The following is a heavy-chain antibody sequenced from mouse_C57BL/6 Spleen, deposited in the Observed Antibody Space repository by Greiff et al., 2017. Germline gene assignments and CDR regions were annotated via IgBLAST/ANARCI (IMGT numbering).Heavy chain of an antibody. J-gene: IGHJ2*01. Sequence: QVQLQQPGAELVKPGASVKMSCKASGYTFTSYWITWVKQRPGQGLEWIGDLYPGSGSTNYNKKFKSKATLTVDTSSSTAYMQLSSLTSEDSAVYYCARGGLYSSSDYWGQGTTLTVSA. CDR2: LYPGSGST. CDR1: GYTFTSYW. V-gene: IGHV1-55*01. D-gene: IGHD1-1*01. CDR3: ARGGLYSSSDY.